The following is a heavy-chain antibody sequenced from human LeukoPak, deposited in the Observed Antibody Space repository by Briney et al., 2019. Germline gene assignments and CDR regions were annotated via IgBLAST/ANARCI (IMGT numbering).Heavy chain of an antibody. Sequence: SETLSLTCTVSGGSISNYYWSWIRQPPGKGLEWIGYIYYSGSTNYNPSLKSRVTISVDTSKNQFSLKLSSVTAADTAVYYCARDRRDSSGYYKYYFDYWGQGTLVTVSS. J-gene: IGHJ4*02. CDR3: ARDRRDSSGYYKYYFDY. D-gene: IGHD3-22*01. V-gene: IGHV4-59*01. CDR1: GGSISNYY. CDR2: IYYSGST.